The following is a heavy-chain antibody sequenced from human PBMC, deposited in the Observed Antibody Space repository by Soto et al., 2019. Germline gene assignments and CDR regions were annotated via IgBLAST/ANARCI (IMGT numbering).Heavy chain of an antibody. CDR2: ISGDGGST. V-gene: IGHV3-23*01. CDR1: GFTFSSYA. Sequence: GGSLRLSCAASGFTFSSYAMSWVRQAQGKGLEWVSAISGDGGSTYYADSVKGRFTISRDNSKNTLYLQMNTLGAEDTAVYYCARDGIGGTVFRGYLDYWGRGTVVTVSS. D-gene: IGHD1-7*01. CDR3: ARDGIGGTVFRGYLDY. J-gene: IGHJ4*02.